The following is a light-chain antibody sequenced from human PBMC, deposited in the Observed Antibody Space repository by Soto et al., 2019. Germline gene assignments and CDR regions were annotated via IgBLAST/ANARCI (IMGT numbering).Light chain of an antibody. CDR2: EGS. V-gene: IGLV2-23*01. CDR1: SSDVGSYNL. Sequence: QSVLTQPASVSGSPGQSITISCTGTSSDVGSYNLVSWHQQYPGKAPKLMIYEGSKRPSGVSNRFSGSKSGNTASLTISGLQAEDEADYYCCSYAGSTTYYVFGTGTKLTVL. CDR3: CSYAGSTTYYV. J-gene: IGLJ1*01.